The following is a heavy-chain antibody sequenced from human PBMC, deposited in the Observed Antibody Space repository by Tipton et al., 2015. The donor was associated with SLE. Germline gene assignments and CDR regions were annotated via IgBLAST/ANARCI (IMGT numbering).Heavy chain of an antibody. D-gene: IGHD6-19*01. J-gene: IGHJ4*02. Sequence: TLSLTCTVSGGSISSGGYYWSWIRQHPGKGLEWIGYIYYSGSTYYNPSLKSRVTISVDTSKNQLSLNVISMTAADTAVYYCARLAVAGMWYYFDFWGQGAPVTVSS. CDR1: GGSISSGGYY. CDR2: IYYSGST. V-gene: IGHV4-31*03. CDR3: ARLAVAGMWYYFDF.